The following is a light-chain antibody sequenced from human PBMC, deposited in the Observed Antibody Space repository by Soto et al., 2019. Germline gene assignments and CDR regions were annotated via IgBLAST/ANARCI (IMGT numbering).Light chain of an antibody. Sequence: QSALTQPPSVSGSPGQSVTISCTGTSSDVGSYNCVSWYQQTPGTAPKLMIYEVSNRPSGVPDRFSGSKSGKTASLTISGLQAEDEADYYCSLHTSSSTDVFGTGTKLTVL. CDR3: SLHTSSSTDV. V-gene: IGLV2-18*01. J-gene: IGLJ1*01. CDR1: SSDVGSYNC. CDR2: EVS.